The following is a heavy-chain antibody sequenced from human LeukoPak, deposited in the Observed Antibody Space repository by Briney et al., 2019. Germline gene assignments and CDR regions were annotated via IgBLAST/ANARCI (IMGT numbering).Heavy chain of an antibody. V-gene: IGHV3-9*01. CDR3: AKEVLRRGGGFDGLET. J-gene: IGHJ3*01. CDR2: LMWNSGYI. Sequence: LSSAAPGFHFLNNAMYWGGPAPGKAREWVEGLMWNSGYIDDADSVRGRFTVSRDKAKGSLYLQMNSLRTEDTALYFCAKEVLRRGGGFDGLETWGQGTMVTVSS. D-gene: IGHD3-10*01. CDR1: GFHFLNNA.